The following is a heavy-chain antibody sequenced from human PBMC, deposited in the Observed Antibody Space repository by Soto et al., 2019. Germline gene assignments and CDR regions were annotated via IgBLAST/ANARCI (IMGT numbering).Heavy chain of an antibody. CDR3: ARVGENDFWSGWPKFGACYYYYMDV. CDR2: IYYSGST. V-gene: IGHV4-59*01. CDR1: GGSISSYY. Sequence: SETLSLTCTVSGGSISSYYWSWIRQPPGKGLEWIGYIYYSGSTNYNPSLKSRVTISVDTSKNQFSLKLSSVTAADTAVYYCARVGENDFWSGWPKFGACYYYYMDVWGKGTTVTVSS. D-gene: IGHD3-3*01. J-gene: IGHJ6*03.